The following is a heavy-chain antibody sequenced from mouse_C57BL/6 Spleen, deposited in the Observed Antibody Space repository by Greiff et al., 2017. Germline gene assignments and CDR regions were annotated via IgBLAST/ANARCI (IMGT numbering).Heavy chain of an antibody. CDR1: GYTFTSYW. V-gene: IGHV1-55*01. Sequence: QVQLQQPGAELVKPGASVKMSCKASGYTFTSYWITWVKQRPGQGLAWIGDIYPGSGSTNYNEKFKSKATLTVDTSSSTAYMQLSSLTSEDSAVYSCARGQLRPYYFDSWGHGTTLTVSS. J-gene: IGHJ2*01. CDR3: ARGQLRPYYFDS. D-gene: IGHD3-2*02. CDR2: IYPGSGST.